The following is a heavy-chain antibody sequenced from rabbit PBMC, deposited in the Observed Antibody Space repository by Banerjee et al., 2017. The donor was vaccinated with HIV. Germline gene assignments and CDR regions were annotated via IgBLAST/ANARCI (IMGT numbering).Heavy chain of an antibody. CDR3: AGGSYYVGFNL. D-gene: IGHD8-1*01. V-gene: IGHV1S45*01. CDR2: IYAGGSGST. CDR1: GFSFSSSYY. J-gene: IGHJ4*01. Sequence: QEQLVESGGGLVKPGASLTLTCTASGFSFSSSYYMCWVRQAPGKGLEWIGTIYAGGSGSTDYASWAKGRFTISKTSSTTVTLQMTSLTAADTATYFCAGGSYYVGFNLWGPGTLVTVS.